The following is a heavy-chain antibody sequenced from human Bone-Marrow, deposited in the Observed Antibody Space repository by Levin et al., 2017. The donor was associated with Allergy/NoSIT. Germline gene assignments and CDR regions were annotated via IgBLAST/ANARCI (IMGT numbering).Heavy chain of an antibody. D-gene: IGHD6-19*01. CDR1: GFTFSSYA. CDR2: IRGSGGST. V-gene: IGHV3-23*01. J-gene: IGHJ4*02. Sequence: QTGGSLRLSCAASGFTFSSYAMSWVRQAPGKGLEWVSAIRGSGGSTYYADSVKGRFTISRDNSKNTLYLQMNSLRAEDTALYYCAKCGDYAYSGGWYHFDYWGRGTLVTVSS. CDR3: AKCGDYAYSGGWYHFDY.